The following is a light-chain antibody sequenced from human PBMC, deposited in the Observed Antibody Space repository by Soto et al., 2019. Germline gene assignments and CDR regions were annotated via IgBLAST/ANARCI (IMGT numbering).Light chain of an antibody. CDR3: QQYGSSPQGT. CDR2: GAS. Sequence: EIVLTQSPGTLSLSPGDRVTLSCRASQSVKNSYLAWYQQKPGQAPRLLMYGASSRATGTPDRFSGSGSGTDFTLTTSRLEPEDFAVYYCQQYGSSPQGTFGQGTRLEMK. CDR1: QSVKNSY. J-gene: IGKJ5*01. V-gene: IGKV3-20*01.